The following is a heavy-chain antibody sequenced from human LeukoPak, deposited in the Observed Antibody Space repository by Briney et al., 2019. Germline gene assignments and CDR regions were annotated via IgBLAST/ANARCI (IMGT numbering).Heavy chain of an antibody. CDR1: GGSFSGYY. Sequence: SETLSLTSALSGGSFSGYYWSWIRQPPGKGLEWIGEINHSGSTTYNPSLKSRVTISVDTSKNQFSLKLSSVTAADTAVYYCARSPGRYYDSSGFYYFDYWGQGTLVTVSS. CDR2: INHSGST. D-gene: IGHD3-22*01. CDR3: ARSPGRYYDSSGFYYFDY. J-gene: IGHJ4*02. V-gene: IGHV4-34*01.